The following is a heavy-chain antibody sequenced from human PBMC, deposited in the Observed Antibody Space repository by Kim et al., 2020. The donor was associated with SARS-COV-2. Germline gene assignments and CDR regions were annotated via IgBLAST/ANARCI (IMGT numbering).Heavy chain of an antibody. Sequence: GGSLRLSCAASGFTFSSYGMHWVRQAPGKGLEWVAVISYDGSNKYYADYVKGRFTISRDNSKNTLYLQMNSLRAEDTAVYYCAKDLAHDILTGYLPYYYYGMDVWGQGTTVTVSS. J-gene: IGHJ6*02. CDR1: GFTFSSYG. D-gene: IGHD3-9*01. CDR3: AKDLAHDILTGYLPYYYYGMDV. V-gene: IGHV3-30*18. CDR2: ISYDGSNK.